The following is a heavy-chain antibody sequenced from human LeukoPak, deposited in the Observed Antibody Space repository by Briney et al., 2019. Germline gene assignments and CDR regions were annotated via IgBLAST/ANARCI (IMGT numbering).Heavy chain of an antibody. CDR1: GFTFSSYG. CDR3: ARGAGVRWLVPNDEVPKGGDYFDY. Sequence: GGSLRLSCAASGFTFSSYGMHWVRQAPGKGLEWVAVISYDGSNKYYADSVKGRFTISRDNSKNTLYLQMNSLRAEDTAVYYCARGAGVRWLVPNDEVPKGGDYFDYWGQGTLVTVSS. CDR2: ISYDGSNK. J-gene: IGHJ4*02. V-gene: IGHV3-30*03. D-gene: IGHD6-19*01.